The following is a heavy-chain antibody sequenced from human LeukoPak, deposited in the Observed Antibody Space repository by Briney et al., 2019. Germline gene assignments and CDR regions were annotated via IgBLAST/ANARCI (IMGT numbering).Heavy chain of an antibody. J-gene: IGHJ3*02. CDR1: GGTFSSYA. V-gene: IGHV1-69*01. CDR2: IIPIFGTA. D-gene: IGHD3-3*01. CDR3: ARLDAWIGYSDAFDI. Sequence: SVKVSCKASGGTFSSYAISWVRQAPGQGLEWMGEIIPIFGTANYAQKFQGRVTITADESTSTAYMELSSLRSEDTAVYYCARLDAWIGYSDAFDIWGQGTMVTVSS.